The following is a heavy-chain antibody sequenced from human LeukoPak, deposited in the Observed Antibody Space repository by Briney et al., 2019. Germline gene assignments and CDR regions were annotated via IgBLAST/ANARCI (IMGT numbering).Heavy chain of an antibody. CDR1: GGSISGHY. CDR3: ARLHALGAEEFDP. CDR2: LHYTGST. V-gene: IGHV4-59*11. D-gene: IGHD3-16*01. J-gene: IGHJ5*02. Sequence: SETLSLTCTVSGGSISGHYWSWIRQPPGKRLEWIGYLHYTGSTNYNPSPNSRITMSVDTPNNQFSLRLTSVTAADTAVYYCARLHALGAEEFDPWGQGALVTVSS.